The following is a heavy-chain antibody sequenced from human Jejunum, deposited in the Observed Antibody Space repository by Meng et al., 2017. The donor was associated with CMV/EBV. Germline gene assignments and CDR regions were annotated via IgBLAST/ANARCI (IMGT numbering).Heavy chain of an antibody. D-gene: IGHD1-7*01. J-gene: IGHJ4*02. CDR2: TYYSGST. CDR1: GGSISSSYYY. V-gene: IGHV4-39*07. CDR3: ARARELRLVAY. Sequence: VSGGSISSSYYYWGWIRQPPGKGLEWIGTTYYSGSTYYNPSLRSRVTISVDTSKNQFSLKLTSVTAADTAVYYCARARELRLVAYWGQGMWVTVSS.